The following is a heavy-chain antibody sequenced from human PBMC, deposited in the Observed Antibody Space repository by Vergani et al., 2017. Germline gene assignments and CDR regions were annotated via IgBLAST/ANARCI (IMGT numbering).Heavy chain of an antibody. CDR3: ARGTSTRSYYYGSGSYYHYGMDV. V-gene: IGHV3-7*01. Sequence: EVQLVESGGGLVQPGGSLRLSCAASGFTFSSYWMNWVRQAPGKGLEWVANIKQDGSEKYYVDSVKGRFTISRDNAKNSLYLQMNSLRAEDTAVYYCARGTSTRSYYYGSGSYYHYGMDVWGQGTTVTVSS. D-gene: IGHD3-10*01. J-gene: IGHJ6*02. CDR1: GFTFSSYW. CDR2: IKQDGSEK.